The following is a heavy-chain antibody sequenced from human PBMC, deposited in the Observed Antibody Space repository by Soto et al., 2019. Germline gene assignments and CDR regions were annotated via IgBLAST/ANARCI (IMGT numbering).Heavy chain of an antibody. CDR2: INHSGST. D-gene: IGHD4-4*01. CDR3: ARGRVVTRRHNWFDP. V-gene: IGHV4-34*01. J-gene: IGHJ5*02. Sequence: SETLSVTCAVYGGSFSGYYWSWSRQPPGKGLEWIGEINHSGSTNYNPSLKSRVTISVDTSKNQFSLKLSSVTAADTAVYYCARGRVVTRRHNWFDPWGQGTLVTVS. CDR1: GGSFSGYY.